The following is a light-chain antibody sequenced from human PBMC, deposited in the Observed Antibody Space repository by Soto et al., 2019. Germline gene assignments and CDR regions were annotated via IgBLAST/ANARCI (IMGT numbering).Light chain of an antibody. CDR1: ESISGW. J-gene: IGKJ1*01. Sequence: QVSRSRSTLYASIGDRVTITCRASESISGWLAWYQQKPGEAPKLLIYDASTLESGVPSRFSGRESETQLTLTMCSLQREDFATYYEQQHYTSTWTFGEGTKVDIK. V-gene: IGKV1-5*01. CDR3: QQHYTSTWT. CDR2: DAS.